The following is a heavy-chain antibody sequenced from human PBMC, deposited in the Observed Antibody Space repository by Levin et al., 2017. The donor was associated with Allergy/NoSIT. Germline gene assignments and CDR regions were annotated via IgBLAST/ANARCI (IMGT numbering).Heavy chain of an antibody. CDR2: ISSSGSYI. J-gene: IGHJ3*02. CDR3: ARDWRTTTTGDAFDI. Sequence: GESLKISCAASGFTFSSYAMNWVRQAPGRGLEWVSSISSSGSYIFYADSMKGRFTISRDNARNSLFLQMDSLRGDDTAVYYCARDWRTTTTGDAFDIWGQGTMVTVSS. CDR1: GFTFSSYA. V-gene: IGHV3-21*01. D-gene: IGHD1-26*01.